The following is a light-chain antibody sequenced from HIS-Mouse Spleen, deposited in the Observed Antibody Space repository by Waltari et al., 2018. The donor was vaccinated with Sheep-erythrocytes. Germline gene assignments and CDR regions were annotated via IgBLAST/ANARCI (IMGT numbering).Light chain of an antibody. J-gene: IGKJ2*01. CDR1: QGIRND. CDR2: AAS. Sequence: AIQMTQSPSSLSASVGDRVTITCRASQGIRNDLGWYQQKPGKAPKHLIYAASSLQSGVPSRFSGSGSGTDFTLTISSLEPEDFAVYYCQQRSNWPPYTFGQGTKLEIK. V-gene: IGKV1-6*01. CDR3: QQRSNWPPYT.